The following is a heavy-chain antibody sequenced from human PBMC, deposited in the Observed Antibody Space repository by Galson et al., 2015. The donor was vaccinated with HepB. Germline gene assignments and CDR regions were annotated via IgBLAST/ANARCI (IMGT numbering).Heavy chain of an antibody. D-gene: IGHD3-3*01. Sequence: QSGAEVKKPGESLKISCKGSGYSFTGYWIGWVRQMPGKGLEWMGIIYPYDSDTRYSPSFQGQVTISADKSISTAYLQWNSLEASDTAMYYCARHAVNNYDFWSGYWGFWGQGTLVTVSS. CDR2: IYPYDSDT. V-gene: IGHV5-51*01. J-gene: IGHJ4*02. CDR1: GYSFTGYW. CDR3: ARHAVNNYDFWSGYWGF.